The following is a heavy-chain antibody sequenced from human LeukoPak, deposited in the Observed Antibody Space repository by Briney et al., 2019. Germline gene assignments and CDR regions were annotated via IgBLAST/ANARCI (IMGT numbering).Heavy chain of an antibody. CDR1: VFSFTNYW. J-gene: IGHJ4*02. V-gene: IGHV5-51*01. D-gene: IGHD1-7*01. CDR2: IYPGDSDT. CDR3: ARRPGENWNYDY. Sequence: GESLKISCKASVFSFTNYWIAWVRQTPGQGLEWMGIIYPGDSDTRYSPSFQGQVTISADKSISTAYLQWSSLKASDTAMYYCARRPGENWNYDYWGQGTLVTVSS.